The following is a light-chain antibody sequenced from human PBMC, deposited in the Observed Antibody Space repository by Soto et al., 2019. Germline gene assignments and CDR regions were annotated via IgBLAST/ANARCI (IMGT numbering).Light chain of an antibody. V-gene: IGKV2-28*01. Sequence: IVMTQSPLSLPFTPGEPASISCRSSQSLLHSNGHNYMAWYLQKPGQSPQLLIYLSSIRASGVPERFSGSGSGTEFTLKISRVEAEDVGVYYCNQDLQTPPTFGQGTRLEIK. CDR2: LSS. CDR1: QSLLHSNGHNY. CDR3: NQDLQTPPT. J-gene: IGKJ5*01.